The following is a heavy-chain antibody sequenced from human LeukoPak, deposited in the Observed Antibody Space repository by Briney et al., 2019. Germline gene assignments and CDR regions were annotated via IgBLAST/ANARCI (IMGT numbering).Heavy chain of an antibody. CDR1: GFTFSSYA. Sequence: TGGSLRLSCAASGFTFSSYAMHWVRQAPGKGLEYVSAISSNGGSTYYANSVKGRFTISRDNSKNTLYLQMGSLRAEDMAVYYCARAGALLWIDYWGQGTLVTVSS. V-gene: IGHV3-64*01. J-gene: IGHJ4*02. CDR3: ARAGALLWIDY. CDR2: ISSNGGST. D-gene: IGHD3-10*01.